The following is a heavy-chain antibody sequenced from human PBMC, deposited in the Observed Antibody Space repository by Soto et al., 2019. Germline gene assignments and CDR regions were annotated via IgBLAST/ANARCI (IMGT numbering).Heavy chain of an antibody. Sequence: ASVKVSCKVSGYTLTELSMHWVRQAPGKGLEWMGGFDPEDGETIYAQKFQGRVTMTEDTSTDTVYMELSSLRSEDTAVYYCATDLFPDYYDSSGPRDYWGQGTLVTVSS. V-gene: IGHV1-24*01. CDR3: ATDLFPDYYDSSGPRDY. CDR1: GYTLTELS. J-gene: IGHJ4*02. CDR2: FDPEDGET. D-gene: IGHD3-22*01.